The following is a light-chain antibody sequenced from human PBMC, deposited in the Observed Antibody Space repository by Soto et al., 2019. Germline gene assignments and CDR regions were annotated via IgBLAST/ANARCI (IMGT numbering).Light chain of an antibody. CDR2: DAS. CDR1: QSVSSY. CDR3: QQRGNWPVT. Sequence: EMVLTQSPATLSLSPGERATLSSRASQSVSSYFAWYQQKPGQAPRLLIYDASNRATGIPARFSGSGSGTDFTLTISSLQPDDFAVYYCQQRGNWPVTFGQGTRVDIK. J-gene: IGKJ1*01. V-gene: IGKV3-11*01.